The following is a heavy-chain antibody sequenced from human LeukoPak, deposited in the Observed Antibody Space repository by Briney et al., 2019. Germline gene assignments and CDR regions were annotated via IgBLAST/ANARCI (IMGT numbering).Heavy chain of an antibody. J-gene: IGHJ4*02. CDR2: IWYDGSNK. D-gene: IGHD4-23*01. CDR1: GFTFSSYG. CDR3: ARDDDYGGIEYDY. Sequence: GRSLRLSCAASGFTFSSYGMHWVRQAPGKGLEWVAVIWYDGSNKYYADSVKGRFTISRDNSKSTLYLQMNSLRAEDTAVYYCARDDDYGGIEYDYWGQGTLVTVSS. V-gene: IGHV3-33*01.